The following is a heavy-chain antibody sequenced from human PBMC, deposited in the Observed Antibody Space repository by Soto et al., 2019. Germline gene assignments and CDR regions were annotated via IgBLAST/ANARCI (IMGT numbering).Heavy chain of an antibody. CDR2: IGTAGDT. Sequence: GGSLRLSCAASGFTFSSYDMHWVRQATGKGLEWVSAIGTAGDTYYPGSVKGRFTISRENAKSSLYLQMNSLRAGDTAVYYCAREALAVAGSAQFDYWGQGTLVTVSS. V-gene: IGHV3-13*04. D-gene: IGHD6-19*01. J-gene: IGHJ4*02. CDR1: GFTFSSYD. CDR3: AREALAVAGSAQFDY.